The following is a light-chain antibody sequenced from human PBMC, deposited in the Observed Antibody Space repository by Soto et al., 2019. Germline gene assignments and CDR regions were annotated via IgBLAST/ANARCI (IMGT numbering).Light chain of an antibody. Sequence: DIQVTQSPSSLSASVGDRVTITCRTSQSISTYFNWYQQAPGKAPKLLIHAASSLQSGVPSRFSGSGFGTEFTLTINGLQPEDFATYYCQQSYGVPRTFGQGTRVEIK. CDR1: QSISTY. CDR3: QQSYGVPRT. CDR2: AAS. V-gene: IGKV1-39*01. J-gene: IGKJ1*01.